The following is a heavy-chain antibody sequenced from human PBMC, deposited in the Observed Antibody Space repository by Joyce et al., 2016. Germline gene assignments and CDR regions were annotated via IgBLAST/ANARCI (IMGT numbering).Heavy chain of an antibody. Sequence: EVQLVESGGGLVQPGRSLRLSCAASGFSLDDYGMNWVRQAPRKGPEWVSGFSWNSSDIGYADSVKGRFTISRDNAKNSLYLQMNNLRPEDTAFYYCARDGGRRYCGRTTCYEHWGQGTPVTVSS. D-gene: IGHD2-2*01. CDR1: GFSLDDYG. V-gene: IGHV3-9*01. CDR3: ARDGGRRYCGRTTCYEH. CDR2: FSWNSSDI. J-gene: IGHJ4*02.